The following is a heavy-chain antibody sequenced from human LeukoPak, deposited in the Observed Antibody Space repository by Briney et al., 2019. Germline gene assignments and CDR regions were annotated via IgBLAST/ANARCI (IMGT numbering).Heavy chain of an antibody. Sequence: GSLRLSCVASGFTFSSYGMHWVRQAPGKGLEWVALISYDGSNKYSADSVKGRFTISRDNSKNTLYLQMNSLRAEDTALYYCARDKVDTAMAIDYWGQGTLVTVSS. CDR2: ISYDGSNK. CDR3: ARDKVDTAMAIDY. D-gene: IGHD5-18*01. V-gene: IGHV3-30*03. CDR1: GFTFSSYG. J-gene: IGHJ4*02.